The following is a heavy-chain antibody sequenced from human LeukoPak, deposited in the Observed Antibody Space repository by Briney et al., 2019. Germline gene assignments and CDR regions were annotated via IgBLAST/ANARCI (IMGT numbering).Heavy chain of an antibody. V-gene: IGHV4-59*01. CDR2: VDYRGNT. Sequence: SETLSLTCTISGGSISSYYWSWIRQPPGKGLEWIGYVDYRGNTNYNPSLKSRVTISIDTSKSLFSLRLNSVTAADTAVYYCARVEVGAANRQWYGMDVWGQGTTVTVSS. J-gene: IGHJ6*02. CDR3: ARVEVGAANRQWYGMDV. CDR1: GGSISSYY. D-gene: IGHD2-15*01.